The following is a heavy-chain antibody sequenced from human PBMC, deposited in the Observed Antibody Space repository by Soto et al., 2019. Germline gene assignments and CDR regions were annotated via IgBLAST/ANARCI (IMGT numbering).Heavy chain of an antibody. Sequence: GGSLRLSCAGPGFTFGDSYMSWIRQAPGKGLEWLSYISPGSRYPAYADSVKGRFTISRDNAKRSLYLQMMSLTAEDTAIYCCVRGGGGGLFDPWGQGTMVTVSS. CDR1: GFTFGDSY. CDR3: VRGGGGGLFDP. J-gene: IGHJ5*02. V-gene: IGHV3-11*06. D-gene: IGHD2-15*01. CDR2: ISPGSRYP.